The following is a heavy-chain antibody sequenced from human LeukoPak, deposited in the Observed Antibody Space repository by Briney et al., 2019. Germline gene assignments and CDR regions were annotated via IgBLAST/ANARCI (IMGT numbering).Heavy chain of an antibody. Sequence: TSVKVSCKASGFTFTSSAMQWVRQARGQRLGWIGWIVVGSGNTNYAQKFQERVTITRDMSTSTAYMELSSLRSEDTAVYYCAANFPTVTNYYYSYGMDVWGQGTTVTVSS. CDR1: GFTFTSSA. J-gene: IGHJ6*02. D-gene: IGHD4-11*01. CDR3: AANFPTVTNYYYSYGMDV. V-gene: IGHV1-58*02. CDR2: IVVGSGNT.